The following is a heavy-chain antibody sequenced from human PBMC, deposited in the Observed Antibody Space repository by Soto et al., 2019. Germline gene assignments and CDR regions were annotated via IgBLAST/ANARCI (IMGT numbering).Heavy chain of an antibody. CDR1: GFTFSNAW. D-gene: IGHD4-17*01. CDR3: TTTPYGDYGIWSGDY. CDR2: IKSKTDGGTT. V-gene: IGHV3-15*01. Sequence: EVQLVESGGGLVRPGGSLRLSCAASGFTFSNAWMSWVRQAPGKGLEWVGRIKSKTDGGTTDYAAPVKGRFTISRDDSKNTLYLQMHSLKTEDTAVYYCTTTPYGDYGIWSGDYWGQGTLVTVSS. J-gene: IGHJ4*02.